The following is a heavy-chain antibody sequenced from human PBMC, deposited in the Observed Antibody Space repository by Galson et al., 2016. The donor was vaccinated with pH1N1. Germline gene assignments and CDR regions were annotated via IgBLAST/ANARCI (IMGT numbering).Heavy chain of an antibody. J-gene: IGHJ6*02. Sequence: SVKVSCKASGDTFNYYTINWVRQAPGQGLQWMGRIIPVLSLPTYAQTFQGRVTISADKSTTTVHMHLSSLRSEDTAVYYCAKSGRTARQILSPRDGMDVWGQGTTVTVS. CDR2: IIPVLSLP. D-gene: IGHD1-14*01. CDR1: GDTFNYYT. V-gene: IGHV1-69*02. CDR3: AKSGRTARQILSPRDGMDV.